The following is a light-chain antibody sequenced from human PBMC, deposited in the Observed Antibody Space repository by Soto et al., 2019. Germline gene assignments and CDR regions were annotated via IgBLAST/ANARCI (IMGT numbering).Light chain of an antibody. J-gene: IGLJ3*02. Sequence: QSVRTQPPSASGTPGQRVTISCYGSSSNIGSNYVYWYQQLPGTAPKLLIYRNNQRPSGVPDRFSGSKSGTSASLAISGLRSEDEADYYCAAWDDSLSGWVFGGGTKLTVL. CDR1: SSNIGSNY. CDR2: RNN. V-gene: IGLV1-47*01. CDR3: AAWDDSLSGWV.